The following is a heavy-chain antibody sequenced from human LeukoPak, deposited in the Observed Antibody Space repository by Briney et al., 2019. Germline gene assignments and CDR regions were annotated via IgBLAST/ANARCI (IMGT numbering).Heavy chain of an antibody. CDR2: ISSSGSTI. V-gene: IGHV3-48*03. Sequence: GGSLRLSCAVSGFTFSSYDVKWVRQAPGKGLEWVSFISSSGSTIDYADSVNGRFTISRDNAKNSLYLQMNSLRAEDTAVYYCVRGLRYTILGGDYFWGPGTLVTVSS. CDR1: GFTFSSYD. D-gene: IGHD3-3*01. J-gene: IGHJ4*02. CDR3: VRGLRYTILGGDYF.